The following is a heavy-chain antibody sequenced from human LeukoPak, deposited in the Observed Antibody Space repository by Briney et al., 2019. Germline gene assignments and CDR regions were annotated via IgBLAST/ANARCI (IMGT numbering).Heavy chain of an antibody. V-gene: IGHV1-18*04. J-gene: IGHJ5*02. CDR3: AFTGCSGGSCYDWFDP. CDR1: GYTFTGNY. Sequence: ASVKVSCKTSGYTFTGNYMHWMRQAPGQGLEWMGWISAYNGNTNYAQKLQGRVTMTTDTSTSTAYMELRSLRSDDTAVYYCAFTGCSGGSCYDWFDPWGQGTLVTVSS. CDR2: ISAYNGNT. D-gene: IGHD2-15*01.